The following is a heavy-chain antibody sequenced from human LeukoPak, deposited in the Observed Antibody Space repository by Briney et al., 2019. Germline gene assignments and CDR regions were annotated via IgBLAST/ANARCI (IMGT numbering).Heavy chain of an antibody. CDR1: RFTFSNFA. Sequence: PGGSLRLSCAASRFTFSNFAMSWVRQAPGKGLEWVSAISGSGGSTYYADSVKGRFTISRDNSKNALFLQMNSLRAEDTAVYYCAKGTLSSTRSFDYWGQGTLVTVSS. CDR3: AKGTLSSTRSFDY. CDR2: ISGSGGST. J-gene: IGHJ4*02. D-gene: IGHD2-2*01. V-gene: IGHV3-23*01.